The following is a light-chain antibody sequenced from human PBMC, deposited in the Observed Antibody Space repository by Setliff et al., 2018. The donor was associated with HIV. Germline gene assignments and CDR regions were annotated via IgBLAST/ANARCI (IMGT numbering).Light chain of an antibody. CDR2: DVT. J-gene: IGLJ3*02. Sequence: QSVLTQPASVSGPPGQSITISCTGSSSDVGYYESVSWYQHHPGEVLKLIIYDVTKRPSGVSSRFSGSKSGNTASLTISGLHSEDEADYYCCSFVGSDSWMFGGGTKVTVL. CDR3: CSFVGSDSWM. CDR1: SSDVGYYES. V-gene: IGLV2-23*02.